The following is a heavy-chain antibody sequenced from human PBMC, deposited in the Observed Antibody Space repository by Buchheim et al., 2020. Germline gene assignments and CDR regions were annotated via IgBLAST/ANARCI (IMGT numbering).Heavy chain of an antibody. V-gene: IGHV3-33*01. CDR3: AGDPPDSGWARHS. CDR2: IWSDGSRA. CDR1: GFTFNSRA. D-gene: IGHD6-19*01. J-gene: IGHJ4*02. Sequence: QAQLVESGGGVVQPGGSLRLSCAASGFTFNSRAMHWVRQSPGKGLEWVAYIWSDGSRADYADSVKGRFTTSRDNFKNKLFLQMNTLRAEDMAVYYYAGDPPDSGWARHSWGQGTL.